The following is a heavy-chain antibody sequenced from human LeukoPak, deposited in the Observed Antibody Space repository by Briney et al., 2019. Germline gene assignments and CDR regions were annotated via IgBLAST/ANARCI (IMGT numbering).Heavy chain of an antibody. CDR1: GGSISSYY. J-gene: IGHJ4*02. D-gene: IGHD6-19*01. CDR2: IYYSGST. V-gene: IGHV4-59*01. Sequence: PSETLSLTCTVSGGSISSYYWSWIRQPPGKGLEWIGYIYYSGSTNYNPSLKSRVTISVDTSKNQFSLKLSSVTAADTAVYYCARNGGWTYYFDYWGQGTLVTVSS. CDR3: ARNGGWTYYFDY.